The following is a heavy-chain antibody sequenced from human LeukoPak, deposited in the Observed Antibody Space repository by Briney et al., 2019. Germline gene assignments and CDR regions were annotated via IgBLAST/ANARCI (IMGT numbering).Heavy chain of an antibody. CDR3: ARGGYNTSYYFDC. Sequence: PGGSLRLSCAASGFTVSYNYMSWVRQAPGKGLEWVSIVYRGGSTYYADSVKGRFTFSRDNSKNTLYLEMNSLRAEDTAIYYCARGGYNTSYYFDCWGQGTLVTVSS. V-gene: IGHV3-53*01. CDR1: GFTVSYNY. J-gene: IGHJ4*01. CDR2: VYRGGST. D-gene: IGHD1-14*01.